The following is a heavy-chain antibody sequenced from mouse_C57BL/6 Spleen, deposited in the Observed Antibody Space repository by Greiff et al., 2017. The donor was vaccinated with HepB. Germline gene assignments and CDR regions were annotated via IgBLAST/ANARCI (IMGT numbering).Heavy chain of an antibody. CDR2: IDPSDNYT. CDR3: ARPYGNYEGDY. J-gene: IGHJ4*01. D-gene: IGHD2-1*01. CDR1: GYTFTSYW. Sequence: QVQLQQPGAELVRPGTSVKLSCKASGYTFTSYWMHWVKQRPGQGLEWIGVIDPSDNYTNYNQKFKGKATLTVDTYSSTAYMQLSSLTSEDSAVYYCARPYGNYEGDYWGQGTSVTVSS. V-gene: IGHV1-59*01.